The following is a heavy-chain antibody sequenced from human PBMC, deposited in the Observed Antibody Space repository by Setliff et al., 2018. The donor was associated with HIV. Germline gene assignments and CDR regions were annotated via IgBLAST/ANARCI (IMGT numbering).Heavy chain of an antibody. D-gene: IGHD5-12*01. CDR3: AKDPRAAVATICDY. Sequence: PGGSLRLSCAASGFTFSSYEMNWVRQAPGKGLEWVSYISSSGSTIYYADSVKGRFTISRDNAKNSLYLQMNSLRAEDTAVYYCAKDPRAAVATICDYWGQGTLVTVSS. J-gene: IGHJ4*02. CDR2: ISSSGSTI. V-gene: IGHV3-48*03. CDR1: GFTFSSYE.